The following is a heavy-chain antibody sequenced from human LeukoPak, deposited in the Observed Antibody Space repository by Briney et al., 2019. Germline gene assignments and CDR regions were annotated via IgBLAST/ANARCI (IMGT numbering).Heavy chain of an antibody. CDR1: GFTFSNAW. CDR2: IKSKTDGGTT. CDR3: TTSLTIFGQTYFDY. Sequence: GGSLRLSCAASGFTFSNAWMSWVRQAPGKGLEWVGRIKSKTDGGTTDYAAPVKGRFTISRDDSKNTLYLQMNSLKTEDTAVYYCTTSLTIFGQTYFDYWGQGTLVTVSS. J-gene: IGHJ4*02. D-gene: IGHD3-3*01. V-gene: IGHV3-15*01.